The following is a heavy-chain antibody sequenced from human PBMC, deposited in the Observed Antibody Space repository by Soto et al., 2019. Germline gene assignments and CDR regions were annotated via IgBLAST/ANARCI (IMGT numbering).Heavy chain of an antibody. Sequence: ASVKVSCKASGYTFTGYYMHWVRQAPGQGLEWMGWINPNSGGTNYAQKFQGWVTMTRDTSISTAYMELGRLRSDDTAVYYCARDPSLSPPWYSYGHGGGWFDPWGQGTLVTVSS. CDR1: GYTFTGYY. J-gene: IGHJ5*02. D-gene: IGHD5-18*01. CDR2: INPNSGGT. V-gene: IGHV1-2*04. CDR3: ARDPSLSPPWYSYGHGGGWFDP.